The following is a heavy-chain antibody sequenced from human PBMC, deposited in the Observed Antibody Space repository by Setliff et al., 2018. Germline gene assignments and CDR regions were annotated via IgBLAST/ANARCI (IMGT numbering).Heavy chain of an antibody. Sequence: GASVKVSCKASGYTFTDYAMHWVRQAPGQRLEWMGWINPGNGNTKYSQKFQGRVTITRDTSASTAYMELSSLRSEDTAVYYCARGKGYDSSGYYFYYYYYMDVWG. CDR3: ARGKGYDSSGYYFYYYYYMDV. J-gene: IGHJ6*03. CDR2: INPGNGNT. V-gene: IGHV1-3*01. D-gene: IGHD3-22*01. CDR1: GYTFTDYA.